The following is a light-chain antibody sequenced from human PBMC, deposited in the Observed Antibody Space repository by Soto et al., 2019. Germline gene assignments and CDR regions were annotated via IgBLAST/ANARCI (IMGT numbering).Light chain of an antibody. CDR3: QSHDTSLSGSV. V-gene: IGLV1-40*01. J-gene: IGLJ2*01. Sequence: QSVLTQPPSVSGAPGQRVTISCTGSSSNIGAGYDVHWFQQLPGAAPKLLIYGNINRPSGVPDRFSGSKSGTSATLAITGLQDEDEADYYCQSHDTSLSGSVFGGGTKLTFL. CDR2: GNI. CDR1: SSNIGAGYD.